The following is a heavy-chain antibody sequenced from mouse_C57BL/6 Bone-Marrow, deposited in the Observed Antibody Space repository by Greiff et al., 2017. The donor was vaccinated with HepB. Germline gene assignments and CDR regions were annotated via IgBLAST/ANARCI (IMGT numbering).Heavy chain of an antibody. V-gene: IGHV10-1*01. Sequence: EVQLQESGGGLVQPKGSLKLSCAASGFSFNTYAMNWVRQAPGKGLEWVARIRSKSNNYATYYADSVKDRFTISRDDSESMLYLQMNNLKTEDTAMYYCVRHSNYYYGSSYVDYFDYWGQGTTLTVSS. CDR2: IRSKSNNYAT. CDR1: GFSFNTYA. CDR3: VRHSNYYYGSSYVDYFDY. J-gene: IGHJ2*01. D-gene: IGHD1-1*01.